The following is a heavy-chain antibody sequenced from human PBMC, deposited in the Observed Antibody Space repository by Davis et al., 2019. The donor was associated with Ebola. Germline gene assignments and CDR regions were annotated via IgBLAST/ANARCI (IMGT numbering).Heavy chain of an antibody. CDR1: GGSISNYY. CDR3: ARRAAGFSNGGGWFDP. D-gene: IGHD7-27*01. J-gene: IGHJ5*02. Sequence: PGGSLRLSCTVSGGSISNYYWNWIRQPPGEGLEWIGYIDNSGTINYNPSLKSRVTISVDTSNNQFFLRLTSVTAADTAVYYCARRAAGFSNGGGWFDPWGQGTLVTVSS. V-gene: IGHV4-4*09. CDR2: IDNSGTI.